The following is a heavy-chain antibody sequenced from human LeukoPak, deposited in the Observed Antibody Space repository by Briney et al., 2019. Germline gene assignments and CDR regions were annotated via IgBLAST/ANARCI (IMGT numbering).Heavy chain of an antibody. CDR3: ARDRELLEY. J-gene: IGHJ4*02. V-gene: IGHV1-18*01. CDR1: GSTFPGLV. D-gene: IGHD3-10*01. Sequence: ASVKVSCKASGSTFPGLVIPWVGRAPGKGLNWMGWISGYNGKTLLKQKFQGRVTMTTDTSTSTAYMELRTLRSDDTAVYYCARDRELLEYWGQGTLVTVSS. CDR2: ISGYNGKT.